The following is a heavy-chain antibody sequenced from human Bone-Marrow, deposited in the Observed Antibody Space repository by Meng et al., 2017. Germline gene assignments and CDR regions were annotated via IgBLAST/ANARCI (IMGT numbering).Heavy chain of an antibody. V-gene: IGHV4-59*01. CDR3: ARDSRFYYGSGPFDF. CDR2: IYYSGSTSASLT. CDR1: GLSISNYY. J-gene: IGHJ4*02. Sequence: SETLSLTCTVSGLSISNYYWTWIRQSPGRGLEWIGDIYYSGSTSASLTKSTPSLKSRVTFSIDTSTGQFSLNLTSVTAADTAVYYCARDSRFYYGSGPFDFWGRGTPVTVSS. D-gene: IGHD3-10*01.